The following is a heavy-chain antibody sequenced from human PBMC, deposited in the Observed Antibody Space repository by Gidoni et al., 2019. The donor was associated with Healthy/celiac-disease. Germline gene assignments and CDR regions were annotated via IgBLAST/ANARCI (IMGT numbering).Heavy chain of an antibody. CDR1: GFSLSTSGVG. Sequence: QITLKESGPTLVKPTQTLTLTCTFSGFSLSTSGVGVGWIRQPPGKALEWLALIYWDDDKRYSPSLKSRLTITKDTSKNQVVLTMTNMDPVDTATYYCAQQWGVTIFGPGERWFDPWGQGTLVTVSS. J-gene: IGHJ5*02. CDR2: IYWDDDK. D-gene: IGHD3-3*01. CDR3: AQQWGVTIFGPGERWFDP. V-gene: IGHV2-5*02.